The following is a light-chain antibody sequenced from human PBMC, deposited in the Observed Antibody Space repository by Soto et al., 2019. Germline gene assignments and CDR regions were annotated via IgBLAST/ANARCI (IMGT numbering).Light chain of an antibody. V-gene: IGLV2-14*01. CDR1: TNDIGGYNY. Sequence: QAASVSGSPGQSITISCSGTTNDIGGYNYVSWYQHHPGKVPKVIIYEVRNRPSGVSNRFSGSKSGNTASLTISGLQAEDEADYYCCSYTISATLAFGGGTKLTVL. CDR3: CSYTISATLA. J-gene: IGLJ3*02. CDR2: EVR.